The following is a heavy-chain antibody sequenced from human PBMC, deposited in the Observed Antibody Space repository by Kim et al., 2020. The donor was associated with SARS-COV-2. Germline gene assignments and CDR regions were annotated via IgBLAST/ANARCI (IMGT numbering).Heavy chain of an antibody. J-gene: IGHJ6*03. CDR1: GGSFSGYY. D-gene: IGHD3-10*01. CDR2: INHSGST. Sequence: SETLSLTCAVYGGSFSGYYWSWIRQPPGKGLEWIGEINHSGSTNYNPSLKSRVTISVDTSKNQFSLKLSSVTAADTAVYYCARRFRITMVRGVPGGMDV. CDR3: ARRFRITMVRGVPGGMDV. V-gene: IGHV4-34*01.